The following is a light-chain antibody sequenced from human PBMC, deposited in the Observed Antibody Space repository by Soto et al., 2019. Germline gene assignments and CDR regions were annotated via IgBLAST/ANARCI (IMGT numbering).Light chain of an antibody. CDR2: DVS. J-gene: IGLJ1*01. CDR3: SSYSGSSTLYV. Sequence: QSALTQPPSVSGSPGQSITISCTGTSSDVGGYNYVSWYQQHPGKATKLMIYDVSNRPSGVSNRFSGSKSGNTSSLTISGLQAEAEADSYCSSYSGSSTLYVFGTGTKLTVL. V-gene: IGLV2-14*01. CDR1: SSDVGGYNY.